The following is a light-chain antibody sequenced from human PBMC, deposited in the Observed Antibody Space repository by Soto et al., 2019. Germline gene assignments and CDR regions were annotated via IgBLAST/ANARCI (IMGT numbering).Light chain of an antibody. CDR3: CSYAGSSTVM. CDR2: QVS. V-gene: IGLV2-23*02. J-gene: IGLJ3*02. Sequence: QSALTQPASVSGSPGQSITISCTGTSSDIGTYDLVSWYQKHPGKAPKLIMSQVSKRPSGLSNRFSGSKSGNTAFLTISGLQAEDEADYYCCSYAGSSTVMFGGGTKLTVL. CDR1: SSDIGTYDL.